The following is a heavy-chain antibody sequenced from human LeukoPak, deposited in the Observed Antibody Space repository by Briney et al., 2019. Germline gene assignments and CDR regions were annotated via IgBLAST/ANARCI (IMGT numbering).Heavy chain of an antibody. CDR3: AKGLTMTIVRGVIME. V-gene: IGHV3-9*01. CDR1: GFTFDDYA. Sequence: SGGSLRLSCTASGFTFDDYAMHWVRHAPGKGLEWVSGISWNSGSIGYADSVKGRFTISRDNAKNSLYLQMNSLRPEDTALYYCAKGLTMTIVRGVIMEWGQGTLVTVSS. D-gene: IGHD3-10*01. CDR2: ISWNSGSI. J-gene: IGHJ4*02.